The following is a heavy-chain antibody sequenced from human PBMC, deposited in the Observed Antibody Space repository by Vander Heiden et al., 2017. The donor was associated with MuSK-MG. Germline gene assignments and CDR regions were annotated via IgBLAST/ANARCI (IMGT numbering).Heavy chain of an antibody. D-gene: IGHD5-12*01. V-gene: IGHV1-69*01. CDR3: ARDRGYSGSH. J-gene: IGHJ4*02. Sequence: QVQLLQSGAEVKKPGSSVTVSCTASGGTFSSSAISWVRQAPGPGLGWMGGIIPIFGTAIYAQKSQGRVTITADESTGTAYMELSSLRAEDTAVYYCARDRGYSGSHWGQGTLVTVSS. CDR1: GGTFSSSA. CDR2: IIPIFGTA.